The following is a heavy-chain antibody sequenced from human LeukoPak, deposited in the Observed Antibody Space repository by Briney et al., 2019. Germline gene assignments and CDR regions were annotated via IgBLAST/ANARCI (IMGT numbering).Heavy chain of an antibody. J-gene: IGHJ4*02. V-gene: IGHV3-53*01. D-gene: IGHD1-26*01. CDR3: ARDRVGSTDY. Sequence: GVLRLSCAASGFTVTSNYMSWVRQAPGKGLEWVSIVYNNAMTYYADSVKGRFTISRDNSKNTLYLQMNSLRAEDTAVYYCARDRVGSTDYWGQGTLVTVSS. CDR2: VYNNAMT. CDR1: GFTVTSNY.